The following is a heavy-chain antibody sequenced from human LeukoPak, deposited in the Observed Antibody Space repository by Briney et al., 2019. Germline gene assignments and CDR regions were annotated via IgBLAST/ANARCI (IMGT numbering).Heavy chain of an antibody. CDR1: GFTFSSYA. V-gene: IGHV3-23*01. CDR3: AKAPDFSLTISEVVTDDAFDI. CDR2: ISGSGGGT. J-gene: IGHJ3*02. D-gene: IGHD3-3*01. Sequence: GGSLRLSCAASGFTFSSYAMSWVRQAPGKRLEWVSAISGSGGGTYYADSVKGRFTISRDNSKNTLYLQMNSLRAEDTAVYYCAKAPDFSLTISEVVTDDAFDIWGQGTIVTVSS.